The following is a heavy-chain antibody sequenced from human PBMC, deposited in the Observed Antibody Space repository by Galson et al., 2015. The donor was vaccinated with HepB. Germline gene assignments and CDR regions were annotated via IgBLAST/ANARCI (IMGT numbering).Heavy chain of an antibody. V-gene: IGHV4-39*07. CDR1: GGSISTSSYY. D-gene: IGHD3-10*01. Sequence: SETLSLTCTVSGGSISTSSYYWGWIRQSPGKGVEWIGSIHYGGSTYYNPSLKSRVTISVDTSKNQFSLKLSSVTTADPAVYYCASSVPVRGLIIRGRTTERYYFDYWGQGILVTVSS. CDR2: IHYGGST. CDR3: ASSVPVRGLIIRGRTTERYYFDY. J-gene: IGHJ4*02.